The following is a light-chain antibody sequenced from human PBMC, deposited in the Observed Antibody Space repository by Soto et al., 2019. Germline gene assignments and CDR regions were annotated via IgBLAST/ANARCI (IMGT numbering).Light chain of an antibody. CDR3: RSYTSSSTLVV. CDR2: DVS. CDR1: SSDVGGYNY. J-gene: IGLJ2*01. Sequence: QSVLTQPASVSGSPGQSITISLTGTSSDVGGYNYVSWYQQHPGKAPKLMIYDVSNRPSGVSNRFSGSKSGNTASLTISGLQSEDEADYYCRSYTSSSTLVVFGGGTKLTVL. V-gene: IGLV2-14*01.